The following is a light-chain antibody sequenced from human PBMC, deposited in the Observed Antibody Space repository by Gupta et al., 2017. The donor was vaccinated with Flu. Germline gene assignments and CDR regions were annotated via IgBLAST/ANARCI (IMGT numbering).Light chain of an antibody. CDR2: GKN. CDR3: NSRDSSGNHLSV. V-gene: IGLV3-19*01. J-gene: IGLJ1*01. CDR1: SLGGYY. Sequence: QTVSITCEGASLGGYYANWYQQKPGQAPVLVIYGKNNRPSGIPDRFSGSSSGNTASLTITGAQAEDEADYYCNSRDSSGNHLSVFGTGTKVTVL.